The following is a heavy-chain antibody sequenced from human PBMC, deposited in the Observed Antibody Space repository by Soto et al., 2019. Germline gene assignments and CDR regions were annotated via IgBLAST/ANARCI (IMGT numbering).Heavy chain of an antibody. CDR3: ARDYSTTAPFDY. CDR2: ISFDGSNK. D-gene: IGHD2-21*01. CDR1: GFTFSIYT. V-gene: IGHV3-30-3*01. J-gene: IGHJ4*02. Sequence: QVQLVESGGGVVQPGRSLRLACAASGFTFSIYTFHWVRQAPGKGLEWVAVISFDGSNKYYGDSVKGRFTISRDNSKNTLYLQMNSLRVEDTAVYYCARDYSTTAPFDYCGQGTLVSVSS.